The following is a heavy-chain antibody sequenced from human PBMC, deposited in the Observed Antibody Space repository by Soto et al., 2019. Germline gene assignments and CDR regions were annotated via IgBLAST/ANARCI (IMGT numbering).Heavy chain of an antibody. Sequence: KTSETLSLTCTVSGGSISSGDYYWSWIRQPPGKGLEWIGYIYYSGSTYYNPSLKSRVTISVDTSKNQFSLKLSSVTAADTAVYYCARDISVVTNAFDIWGQGTMVT. CDR2: IYYSGST. V-gene: IGHV4-30-4*01. CDR1: GGSISSGDYY. CDR3: ARDISVVTNAFDI. D-gene: IGHD3-22*01. J-gene: IGHJ3*02.